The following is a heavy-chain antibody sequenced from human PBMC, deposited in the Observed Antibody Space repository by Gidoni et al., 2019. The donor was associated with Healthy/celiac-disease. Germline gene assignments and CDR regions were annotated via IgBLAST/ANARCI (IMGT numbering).Heavy chain of an antibody. CDR1: GFTVSINS. V-gene: IGHV3-66*01. CDR2: ISSGGST. Sequence: EVQLVESGGGWVQPGGSLRLSCAASGFTVSINSMSWVRQAPGQGLEWVSVISSGGSTYYADSVKGRFTISRDNSKNTLYLQMNSLRAEDTAVYYCARDTGDCSSTSCSEGMDVWGQGTTVTVSS. CDR3: ARDTGDCSSTSCSEGMDV. D-gene: IGHD2-2*01. J-gene: IGHJ6*02.